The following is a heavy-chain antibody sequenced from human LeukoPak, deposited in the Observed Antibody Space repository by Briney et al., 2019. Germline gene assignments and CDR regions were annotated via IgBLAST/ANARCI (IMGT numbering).Heavy chain of an antibody. V-gene: IGHV3-23*01. D-gene: IGHD6-13*01. J-gene: IGHJ4*02. CDR1: GFTSGSYA. CDR3: VKLSSGSGSSFGFDS. CDR2: ISNGGVTT. Sequence: PGGSLRLSCAASGFTSGSYAMSWVRQTPGKSLEWVSIISNGGVTTYYADSVRGRFTISGDNSKDLLYLQMDSLRAEDTAVYYCVKLSSGSGSSFGFDSWGLGTLVTVSS.